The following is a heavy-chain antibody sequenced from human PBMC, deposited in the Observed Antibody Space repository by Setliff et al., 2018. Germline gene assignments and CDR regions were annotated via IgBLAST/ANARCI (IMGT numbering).Heavy chain of an antibody. CDR1: GGSISSSSYY. CDR2: IYYSGNT. V-gene: IGHV4-39*01. Sequence: SETLSLTCTVSGGSISSSSYYWGWIRQPPGKGLEWIGSIYYSGNTYYNASLKGRVTISGDTSKNQFSLKLTAVTAADTAIYNCARHRAVAGAYYFDFWGQGTLVTVSS. J-gene: IGHJ4*02. CDR3: ARHRAVAGAYYFDF. D-gene: IGHD6-19*01.